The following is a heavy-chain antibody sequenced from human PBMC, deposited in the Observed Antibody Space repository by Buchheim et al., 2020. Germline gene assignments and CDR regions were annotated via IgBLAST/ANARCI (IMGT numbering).Heavy chain of an antibody. J-gene: IGHJ4*02. V-gene: IGHV3-48*01. CDR3: AKDKKYASVYFFDL. CDR2: ISSSSSTI. D-gene: IGHD2-2*01. CDR1: GFTFSSYS. Sequence: EVQLVESGGGLVQPGGSLRLSCAASGFTFSSYSMNWVRQAPGKGLEWVSYISSSSSTIYYADSVKGRFTISRDESRNTLFLQIDSLRGDDTAVYYCAKDKKYASVYFFDLWGQG.